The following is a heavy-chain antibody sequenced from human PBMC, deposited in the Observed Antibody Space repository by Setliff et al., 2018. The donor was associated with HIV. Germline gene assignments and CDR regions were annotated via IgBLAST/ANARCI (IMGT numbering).Heavy chain of an antibody. D-gene: IGHD1-1*01. CDR3: ARGPGGTVPKSLDAFDI. CDR2: IYYSGTT. V-gene: IGHV4-59*01. J-gene: IGHJ3*02. CDR1: GGSIISYY. Sequence: SETLSLTCTVSGGSIISYYWSWIRQPPGKGLEWIAYIYYSGTTKYNPSLKSRVSTSVDTSKNQFSLKLSSVTAADTAVYYCARGPGGTVPKSLDAFDIWGQGTMVTVSS.